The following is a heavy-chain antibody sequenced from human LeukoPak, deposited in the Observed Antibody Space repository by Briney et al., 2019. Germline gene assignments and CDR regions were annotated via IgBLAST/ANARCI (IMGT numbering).Heavy chain of an antibody. Sequence: GGSLRLSCAASGFTFSSYWMHWVRQAPGKGLVWVSRINTDGSSTSYADSVKGRFTISRDNAKNTLYLQMNSLRAEDTAVYYCARGTYAYYYDSSGYYRYFDHWGQGTLVTVSS. CDR2: INTDGSST. CDR3: ARGTYAYYYDSSGYYRYFDH. J-gene: IGHJ4*02. V-gene: IGHV3-74*01. D-gene: IGHD3-22*01. CDR1: GFTFSSYW.